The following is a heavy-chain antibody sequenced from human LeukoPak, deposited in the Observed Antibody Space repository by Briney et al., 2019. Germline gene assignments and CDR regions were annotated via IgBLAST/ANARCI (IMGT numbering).Heavy chain of an antibody. CDR3: VAFCASTSCLGNVFDV. CDR1: GGSITSPTYC. J-gene: IGHJ3*01. CDR2: LFASGNY. Sequence: SETLSLTCSVSGGSITSPTYCWAWIRQSAGKGLQYLGRLFASGNYNYNPSLKGRAAMSVDTSKSQISLKLTSVTGADTAMYYCVAFCASTSCLGNVFDVWGHGTMVTVSS. D-gene: IGHD2-21*01. V-gene: IGHV4-61*02.